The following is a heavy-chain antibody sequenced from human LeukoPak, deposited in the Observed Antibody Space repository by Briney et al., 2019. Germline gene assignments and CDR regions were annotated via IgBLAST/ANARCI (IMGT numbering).Heavy chain of an antibody. D-gene: IGHD2-15*01. CDR1: GFTFSSYA. V-gene: IGHV3-23*01. CDR3: AKSLYCGGGSCYPSALGMDV. J-gene: IGHJ6*02. CDR2: ISGSGNRT. Sequence: GGSLRLSCAASGFTFSSYAMSWVRQAPGKGLEWVSSISGSGNRTYYADSVKGRFTISRDNSKNTLFLQMNSLRAEDTAVYYCAKSLYCGGGSCYPSALGMDVWGQGTTVTVSS.